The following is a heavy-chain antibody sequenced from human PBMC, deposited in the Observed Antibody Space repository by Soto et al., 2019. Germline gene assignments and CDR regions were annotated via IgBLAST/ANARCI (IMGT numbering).Heavy chain of an antibody. CDR2: ISGSGGST. J-gene: IGHJ4*02. D-gene: IGHD5-18*01. Sequence: EVQLLESGGGLVQPGGSLRLSCAASGFTFSSYAMSWVRQAPGKGLEWVSAISGSGGSTYYADSVKGRFTISRDNSKNTLYMQMHSLRAEDTAVYYCAKGIYSYGSAYFDYWGQGTLVTVSS. CDR1: GFTFSSYA. CDR3: AKGIYSYGSAYFDY. V-gene: IGHV3-23*01.